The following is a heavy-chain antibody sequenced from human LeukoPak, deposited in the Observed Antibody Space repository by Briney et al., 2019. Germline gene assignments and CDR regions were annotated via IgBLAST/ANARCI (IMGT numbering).Heavy chain of an antibody. CDR1: GGSISSGDYY. J-gene: IGHJ4*02. CDR2: IYYSGST. V-gene: IGHV4-30-4*08. Sequence: SETLSLTCTVSGGSISSGDYYWSWIRQPPGKGLEWIGYIYYSGSTYYNPSLKSRVTISVDTSKNQFSLKLSSVTAADTAVYYCARDRGIAAAGTSAFDYWGQGTLVTVSS. CDR3: ARDRGIAAAGTSAFDY. D-gene: IGHD6-13*01.